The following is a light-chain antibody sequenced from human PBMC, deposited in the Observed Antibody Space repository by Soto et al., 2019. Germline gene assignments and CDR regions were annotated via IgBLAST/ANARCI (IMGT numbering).Light chain of an antibody. V-gene: IGKV3-20*01. CDR2: NAS. CDR1: QSGSSSY. J-gene: IGKJ1*01. Sequence: EIVLTQSPGTLSLSPGERATLSCSASQSGSSSYLAWYQQKFGQAPRLLIYNASSRATGIPDRFSGSGSGTDFSLTISRLEREDFAVYYCLQYGSSPRTFGQGTTVEIK. CDR3: LQYGSSPRT.